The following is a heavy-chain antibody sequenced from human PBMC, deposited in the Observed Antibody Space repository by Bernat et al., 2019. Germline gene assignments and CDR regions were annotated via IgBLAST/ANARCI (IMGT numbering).Heavy chain of an antibody. CDR3: AKTILTGYYYDY. J-gene: IGHJ4*02. Sequence: QVHLQESGPGLVKPSGTLSLTCVVSGGSISSTSDWWSWVRQPPGKGLEWIGEIFHAGNTNYNPSLKSRVTISVDKSKNQFSLTLSSVTAADTAVYYCAKTILTGYYYDYWGQGTLVTVSS. V-gene: IGHV4-4*02. CDR1: GGSISSTSDW. CDR2: IFHAGNT. D-gene: IGHD3-9*01.